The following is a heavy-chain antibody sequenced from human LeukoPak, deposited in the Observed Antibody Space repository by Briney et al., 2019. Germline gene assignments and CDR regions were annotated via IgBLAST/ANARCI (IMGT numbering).Heavy chain of an antibody. CDR1: GFTFSSYA. J-gene: IGHJ6*02. D-gene: IGHD2-2*01. Sequence: GGSLRLSCAASGFTFSSYAMHWVRQAPGKGLEWVAVMSYDGSNEYYVDPVKGRFTISRDNSKNTLYLQMNSLRVEDTAVYYCARDSVPAAIYDYGMDVWGQGTTVTVSS. V-gene: IGHV3-30*04. CDR3: ARDSVPAAIYDYGMDV. CDR2: MSYDGSNE.